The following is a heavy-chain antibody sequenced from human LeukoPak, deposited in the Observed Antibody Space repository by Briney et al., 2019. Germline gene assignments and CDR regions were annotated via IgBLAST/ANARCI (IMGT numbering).Heavy chain of an antibody. D-gene: IGHD4-17*01. J-gene: IGHJ4*02. CDR3: ARHTTGDYTPGY. CDR2: IYPSGST. CDR1: NYSISRGYH. Sequence: PSETLSLTCAVSNYSISRGYHWGWIRQPPGKGLQWIGIIYPSGSTYYNPPLKSRVTISVDTSKNRFSLKLSSVTAADTAVYYCARHTTGDYTPGYWGQGTLVTASS. V-gene: IGHV4-38-2*01.